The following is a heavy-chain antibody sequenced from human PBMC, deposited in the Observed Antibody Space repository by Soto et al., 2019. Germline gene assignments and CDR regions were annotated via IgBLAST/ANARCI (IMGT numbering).Heavy chain of an antibody. V-gene: IGHV3-74*01. D-gene: IGHD6-13*01. CDR3: ARDSSSWYFDY. J-gene: IGHJ4*02. CDR2: INSDGSST. CDR1: GFTFSSYW. Sequence: GGSLRLSCAASGFTFSSYWMNWVRQAPGKGLVWVSRINSDGSSTSYADSVKGRFTISRDNAKNTLYLQMNSLRAEDTAVYYCARDSSSWYFDYWGQGTLVTVSS.